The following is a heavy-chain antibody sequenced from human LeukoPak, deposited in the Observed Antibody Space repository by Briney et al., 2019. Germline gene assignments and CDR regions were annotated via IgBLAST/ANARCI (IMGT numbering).Heavy chain of an antibody. CDR2: TYFTGTT. CDR3: ARDRDGANSNWFDP. CDR1: GGSISSANYY. V-gene: IGHV4-31*03. J-gene: IGHJ5*02. D-gene: IGHD4-23*01. Sequence: PSETLSLTCTVSGGSISSANYYWNWIRQHPGKGLEWIGSTYFTGTTHYNPSLKSRVTLSVDTSKNQFSLKLSSVTAADTAMYYCARDRDGANSNWFDPWGQGSLVTVSS.